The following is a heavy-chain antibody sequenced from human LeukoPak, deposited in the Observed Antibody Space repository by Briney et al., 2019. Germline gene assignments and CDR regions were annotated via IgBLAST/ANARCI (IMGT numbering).Heavy chain of an antibody. J-gene: IGHJ4*02. D-gene: IGHD6-19*01. CDR1: GGSSSGYY. CDR3: ARGEPAFSSGWYTYYFDY. Sequence: SETLSLTCAVYGGSSSGYYWSWIRQTPGKGLEWIGYIYYSGTTNYNPSLRSRVAISLDTSKNQFSLKLSSVTAADTAVYYCARGEPAFSSGWYTYYFDYWGQGTLVTVSS. V-gene: IGHV4-59*01. CDR2: IYYSGTT.